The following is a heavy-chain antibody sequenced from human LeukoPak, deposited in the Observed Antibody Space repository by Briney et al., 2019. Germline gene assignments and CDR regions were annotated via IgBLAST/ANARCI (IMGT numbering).Heavy chain of an antibody. CDR2: VDPEDGET. D-gene: IGHD5-18*01. J-gene: IGHJ4*02. Sequence: GATVKISCKASGYTFTDYYMHWVQQAPGKGLEWMGRVDPEDGETIHAEKFQGRVTITADTSTDTAYMELSSLRSEDTAVYYCATVRGYSYGYAYWGQGTLVTVSS. CDR3: ATVRGYSYGYAY. V-gene: IGHV1-69-2*01. CDR1: GYTFTDYY.